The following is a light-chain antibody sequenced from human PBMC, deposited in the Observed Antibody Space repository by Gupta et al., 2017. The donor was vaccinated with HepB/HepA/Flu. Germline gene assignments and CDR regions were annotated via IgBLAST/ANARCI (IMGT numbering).Light chain of an antibody. Sequence: MTQSPATLSVSPGERVTLSCRASQSISTNLAWYQQKPGQAPRLLFHGLSNRATGIPGRFSFSGSGTEFTLTISSLQSEDFATYYCHQYNNWPRTFGQGTKVEIK. CDR2: GLS. CDR3: HQYNNWPRT. J-gene: IGKJ1*01. CDR1: QSISTN. V-gene: IGKV3-15*01.